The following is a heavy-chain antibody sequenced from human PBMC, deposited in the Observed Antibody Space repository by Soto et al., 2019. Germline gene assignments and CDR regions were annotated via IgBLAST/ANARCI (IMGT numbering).Heavy chain of an antibody. CDR2: IYYSGST. CDR3: ARPGNYGSGSYLYYLDY. J-gene: IGHJ4*02. V-gene: IGHV4-39*01. Sequence: PSETLSLTCTVSGGSISSSSYYWGWIRQPPGKGLEWIGSIYYSGSTYYNQSLKSRVTISVDTSKNQFSLKLSSVTAADTAVYYCARPGNYGSGSYLYYLDYWGQGTLVTVSS. D-gene: IGHD3-10*01. CDR1: GGSISSSSYY.